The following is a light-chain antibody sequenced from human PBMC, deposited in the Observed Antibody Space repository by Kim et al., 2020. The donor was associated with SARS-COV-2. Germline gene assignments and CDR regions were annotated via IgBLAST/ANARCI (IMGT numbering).Light chain of an antibody. J-gene: IGKJ4*01. V-gene: IGKV3-11*01. Sequence: SPGERATLSCRASQSVSSSNLIWYQQKSDQAPRLLIYAASNRATGIPARFSGSGSGTDFTLTISSLEPEDFAVYYCQQRNNWPLTFGGGTKVDIK. CDR1: QSVSSSN. CDR3: QQRNNWPLT. CDR2: AAS.